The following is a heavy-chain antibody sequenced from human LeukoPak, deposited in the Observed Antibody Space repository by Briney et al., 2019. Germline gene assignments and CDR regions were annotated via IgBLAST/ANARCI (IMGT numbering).Heavy chain of an antibody. V-gene: IGHV3-30*02. CDR2: IRYDGSNK. CDR1: GFTFSSYG. D-gene: IGHD3-22*01. CDR3: ATSLYYYDSSGYRAFDY. J-gene: IGHJ4*02. Sequence: GGSLRLSCAASGFTFSSYGMHWVRQAPGKGLEWVAFIRYDGSNKYYVDSVKGRFTVSRDNSKNTLYLQMNSLRAEDTAVYYCATSLYYYDSSGYRAFDYWGQGTLVTVSS.